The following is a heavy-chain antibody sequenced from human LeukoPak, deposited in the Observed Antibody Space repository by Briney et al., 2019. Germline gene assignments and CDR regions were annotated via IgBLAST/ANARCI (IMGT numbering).Heavy chain of an antibody. CDR2: IIPILGIA. D-gene: IGHD3-10*01. Sequence: ASVKVSCKASGGTFSSYAISWARQAPGQGLEWMGRIIPILGIANYAQKFQGRVTITADKSTSTAYMELSSLRSEDTAVYYCASWFGERPTTNAFDIWGQGTMVTVSS. J-gene: IGHJ3*02. V-gene: IGHV1-69*04. CDR1: GGTFSSYA. CDR3: ASWFGERPTTNAFDI.